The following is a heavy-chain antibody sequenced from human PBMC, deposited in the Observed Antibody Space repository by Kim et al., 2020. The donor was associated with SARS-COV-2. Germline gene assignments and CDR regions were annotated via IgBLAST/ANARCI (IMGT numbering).Heavy chain of an antibody. V-gene: IGHV4-31*03. CDR3: ASLYDSSGYYRDYFDY. J-gene: IGHJ4*02. CDR2: IYYSGST. D-gene: IGHD3-22*01. CDR1: GGSISSGGYY. Sequence: SETLSLTCTVSGGSISSGGYYWSWIRQHPGKGLEWIGYIYYSGSTYYNPSLKSRVTISVDTSKNQFSLKLSSVTAADTAVYYCASLYDSSGYYRDYFDYWGQGTLVTVSS.